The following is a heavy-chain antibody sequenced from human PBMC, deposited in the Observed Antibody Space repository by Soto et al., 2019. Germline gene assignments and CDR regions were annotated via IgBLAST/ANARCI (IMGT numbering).Heavy chain of an antibody. CDR1: GFSLSTSGVG. J-gene: IGHJ5*02. D-gene: IGHD2-15*01. Sequence: QITLKESGPTLVKPTQTLTLTCTFSGFSLSTSGVGVGWIRQPPGKALEWLALIYWDDDKRYSPSLKSRLTITKDTSKNQVVLTMTNMNPVDTATYYCAHRSGSVTQFDPWGQGTLVTVSS. CDR2: IYWDDDK. CDR3: AHRSGSVTQFDP. V-gene: IGHV2-5*02.